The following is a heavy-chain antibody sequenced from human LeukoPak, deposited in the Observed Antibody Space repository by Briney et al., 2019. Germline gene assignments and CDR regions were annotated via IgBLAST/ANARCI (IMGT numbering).Heavy chain of an antibody. CDR2: IQFHGSDI. D-gene: IGHD2-2*01. Sequence: PGGSLRLSCAASGFTFTNSGMHWVRQAPGRGLEWVASIQFHGSDIFYADSVEGRFTISRDNSKNTLYLQMNSLRPEDTAVYYCAKDNPIEKVPGLGPGSWGQGTLVTVSS. J-gene: IGHJ5*02. CDR3: AKDNPIEKVPGLGPGS. V-gene: IGHV3-30*02. CDR1: GFTFTNSG.